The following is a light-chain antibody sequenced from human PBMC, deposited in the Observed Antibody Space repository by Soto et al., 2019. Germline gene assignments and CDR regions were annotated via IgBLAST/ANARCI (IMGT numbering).Light chain of an antibody. CDR1: SSNIGSNY. CDR3: AAWDDSLSGWV. J-gene: IGLJ3*02. V-gene: IGLV1-47*01. Sequence: QSVLTQPPSASGTPGQRGTLSCSGSSSNIGSNYVYWYQQLPGTAPKLLIYRNNQRPSGVPDRFSGSKSGTSASLAISGLRSEDEADYYCAAWDDSLSGWVFGGGTKLTVL. CDR2: RNN.